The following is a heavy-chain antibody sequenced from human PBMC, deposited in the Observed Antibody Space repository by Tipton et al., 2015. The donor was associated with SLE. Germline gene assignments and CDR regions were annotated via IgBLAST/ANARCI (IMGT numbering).Heavy chain of an antibody. D-gene: IGHD5-24*01. CDR1: GGSISSYY. J-gene: IGHJ5*02. CDR3: ARVSGWLQFSWFDP. CDR2: IYYSGST. V-gene: IGHV4-59*01. Sequence: TLSLTCTVSGGSISSYYWSWIRQPPGKGLEWIGYIYYSGSTNYNPSLKSRVTISVDTSKNQFSLKLSSVTAADTAVYYCARVSGWLQFSWFDPWGQGTLVTVSS.